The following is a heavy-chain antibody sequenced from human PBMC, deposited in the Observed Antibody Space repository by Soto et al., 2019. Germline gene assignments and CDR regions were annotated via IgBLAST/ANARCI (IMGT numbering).Heavy chain of an antibody. Sequence: EVQLVESGGGLVQPGGSLRLSCAASGFTFSSYEMNWVRQAPGKWLEWVSYNSRSGSTIYYGASVKGRFTSSRDHANNSLYLQMNSLRAEDTAVYYCARRAAGVPHASGMDVWGQGTTVTVSS. V-gene: IGHV3-48*03. J-gene: IGHJ6*02. CDR2: NSRSGSTI. CDR1: GFTFSSYE. CDR3: ARRAAGVPHASGMDV. D-gene: IGHD1-1*01.